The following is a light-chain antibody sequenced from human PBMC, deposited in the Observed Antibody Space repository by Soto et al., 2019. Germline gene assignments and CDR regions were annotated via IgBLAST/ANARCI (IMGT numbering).Light chain of an antibody. V-gene: IGKV1-39*01. J-gene: IGKJ2*01. Sequence: DIQMTQSPSSLSASVGDRVTIACRASQNINNYLNWYQHKPGKAPKLLINVASTLQSGVPSRFIGSGSGTDFTLTINSLQPEDFATYYCQQSYKSPRXXGRGTKLEIK. CDR3: QQSYKSPRX. CDR1: QNINNY. CDR2: VAS.